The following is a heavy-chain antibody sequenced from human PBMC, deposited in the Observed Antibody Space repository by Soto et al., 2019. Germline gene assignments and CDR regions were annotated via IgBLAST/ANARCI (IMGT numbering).Heavy chain of an antibody. V-gene: IGHV4-30-2*01. D-gene: IGHD3-22*01. Sequence: SETLSLTCAVSGASVSSGGYSWSWIRQPPGKGLEWIGYIYHSGSTYYNPSLRSRVTISVDRSKNQFSLKLSSVTAADTAMYYCARVSTGGYYDHFDSWGQGTLVTVS. CDR1: GASVSSGGYS. CDR2: IYHSGST. CDR3: ARVSTGGYYDHFDS. J-gene: IGHJ4*02.